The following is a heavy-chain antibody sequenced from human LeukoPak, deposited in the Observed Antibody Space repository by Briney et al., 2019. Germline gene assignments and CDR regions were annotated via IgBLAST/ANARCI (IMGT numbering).Heavy chain of an antibody. J-gene: IGHJ4*02. CDR1: GYSISSGYY. CDR2: IYHSGST. V-gene: IGHV4-38-2*01. Sequence: SETLSLTCAVSGYSISSGYYWGWIRQPPGKGLEWIGSIYHSGSTYYNPSLKSRVTISVDTSKNQFSLKLISVTAAGTAVYYCARSVLYWGQGTLVTVSS. CDR3: ARSVLY.